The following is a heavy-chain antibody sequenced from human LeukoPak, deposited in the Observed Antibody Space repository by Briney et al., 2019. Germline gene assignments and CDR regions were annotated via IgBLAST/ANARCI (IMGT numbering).Heavy chain of an antibody. CDR1: GFTFSSYS. Sequence: GGSLRLSCAASGFTFSSYSMNWVRQAPGKGLEWVSSISSSSSYIYYADSVKGRFTISRDNAKRSLYLQMSSLRVEDTAVYYCAKADGGYVEDWGHGTLVTVSS. CDR3: AKADGGYVED. CDR2: ISSSSSYI. J-gene: IGHJ4*01. D-gene: IGHD4-17*01. V-gene: IGHV3-21*01.